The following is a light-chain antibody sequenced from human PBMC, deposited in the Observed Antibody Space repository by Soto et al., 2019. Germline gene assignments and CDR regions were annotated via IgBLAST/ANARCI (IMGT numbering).Light chain of an antibody. Sequence: QSALTQPPSVSGTPGQRVSISCSGDSSTFANNYVHWYQQVPGAAPKLLMYRTDQRPSGVPERFSGSKSGTSASLTISGLRPEDEAQYYCAAYIGNWNGPVFGGGTKLTVL. CDR3: AAYIGNWNGPV. V-gene: IGLV1-47*01. J-gene: IGLJ2*01. CDR2: RTD. CDR1: SSTFANNY.